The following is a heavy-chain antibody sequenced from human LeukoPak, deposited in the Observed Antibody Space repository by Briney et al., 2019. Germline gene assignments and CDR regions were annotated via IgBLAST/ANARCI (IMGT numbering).Heavy chain of an antibody. Sequence: PGGSLRPSCAASGFTFSNYNMNWVRQTPGKGLEWVSSISGISSYIYYRDSVKGRFTTSRDNARNELYLQLNSLRAEDTAVYYCARASGTYFEYYFDYWGQGTLVTVSS. CDR3: ARASGTYFEYYFDY. D-gene: IGHD1-26*01. V-gene: IGHV3-21*01. CDR2: ISGISSYI. CDR1: GFTFSNYN. J-gene: IGHJ4*02.